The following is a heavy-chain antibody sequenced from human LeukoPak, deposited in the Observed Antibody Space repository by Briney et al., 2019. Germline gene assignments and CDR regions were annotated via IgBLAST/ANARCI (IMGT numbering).Heavy chain of an antibody. J-gene: IGHJ1*01. CDR2: IYYSGST. V-gene: IGHV4-59*08. CDR3: ARQRDGYNSYFQH. Sequence: PSETLSLTCTVSSGSISSYYWSWIRQPPGKGLEWIGYIYYSGSTNYNPSLKSRVTISVDTSKNQFSLKLSSVTAADTAVYYCARQRDGYNSYFQHWGQGTLVTVSS. D-gene: IGHD5-24*01. CDR1: SGSISSYY.